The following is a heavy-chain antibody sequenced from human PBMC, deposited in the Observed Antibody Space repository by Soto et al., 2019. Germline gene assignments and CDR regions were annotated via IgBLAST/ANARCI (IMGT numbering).Heavy chain of an antibody. D-gene: IGHD3-10*01. CDR2: ITSSSGHI. CDR1: GFTLTTYT. V-gene: IGHV3-21*01. J-gene: IGHJ6*02. Sequence: GVLRLSCEASGFTLTTYTMNWVRQASGKGLEWVSSITSSSGHIYYADSVKGRFTISRDNARNSLYLQMNSLRAEDTAVYYCVRERGLSSFYGMDVWGQGTTVTVS. CDR3: VRERGLSSFYGMDV.